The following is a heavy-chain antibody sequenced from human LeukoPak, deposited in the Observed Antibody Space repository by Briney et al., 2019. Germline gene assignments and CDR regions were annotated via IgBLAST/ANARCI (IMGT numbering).Heavy chain of an antibody. CDR2: ITDTGSNI. J-gene: IGHJ4*02. V-gene: IGHV3-48*02. D-gene: IGHD1-26*01. Sequence: GGSLRLSCAASGFTFSSFWMSWVRQAPGKGLEWVSYITDTGSNIYYADSVKGRFTISKDNAKNSLYLQLNSLRDEDTAVYYCARDQGGVHNAFDSWGQGTLVTVSS. CDR3: ARDQGGVHNAFDS. CDR1: GFTFSSFW.